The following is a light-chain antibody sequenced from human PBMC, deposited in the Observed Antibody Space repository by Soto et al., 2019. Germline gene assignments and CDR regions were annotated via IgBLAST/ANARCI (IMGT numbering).Light chain of an antibody. CDR3: QQYKSYSPRT. CDR1: QGISRY. V-gene: IGKV1-9*01. J-gene: IGKJ1*01. CDR2: AAS. Sequence: IQLTQSPSSLSASVGDSVTITCRASQGISRYLAWYQQKPGRAPKLLISAASTLQSGVPSRFSGSGSGTEFTLTISSLQPDDSATYYCQQYKSYSPRTFGQATKVGIK.